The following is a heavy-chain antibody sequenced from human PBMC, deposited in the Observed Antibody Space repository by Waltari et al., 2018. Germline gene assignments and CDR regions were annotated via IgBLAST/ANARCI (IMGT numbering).Heavy chain of an antibody. J-gene: IGHJ4*02. Sequence: QVHLQESGPGLVKTSETLSLTCTVSGGSLYSYYWSWVRQPAGKALEWIGHIYPSGSTNYSPSLRSRVTMSVDTSKRQFSLKLSSVTAADTAMYYCARDRYYDSSGYSQSYYYDSWAREPWSPSPQ. CDR3: ARDRYYDSSGYSQSYYYDS. V-gene: IGHV4-4*07. CDR2: IYPSGST. CDR1: GGSLYSYY. D-gene: IGHD3-22*01.